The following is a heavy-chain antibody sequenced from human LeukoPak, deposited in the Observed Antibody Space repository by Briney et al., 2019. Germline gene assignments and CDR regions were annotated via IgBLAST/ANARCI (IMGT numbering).Heavy chain of an antibody. Sequence: SVKVSFKASGGTFSSYAISWVRQAPGQGLEWMGRIIPIFGTANYAQKFQGRVTITTDESTSTAYMELSSLRSEDTAVYYCASFTEGAFKQQLIPGYFDLWGRGTLVPVSS. J-gene: IGHJ2*01. CDR2: IIPIFGTA. CDR1: GGTFSSYA. D-gene: IGHD6-13*01. V-gene: IGHV1-69*05. CDR3: ASFTEGAFKQQLIPGYFDL.